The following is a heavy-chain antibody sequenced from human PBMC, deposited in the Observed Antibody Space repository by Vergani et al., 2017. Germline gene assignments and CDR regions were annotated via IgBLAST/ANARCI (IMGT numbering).Heavy chain of an antibody. CDR2: IYYSGST. Sequence: QVQLQESGPGLVKPSETLSLTCTVSGGSISSYYWSWIRQPPGKGLGWIGYIYYSGSTNYNPSLKSRVTISVDTSKNQFSLKLSSVTAADTAVYLCARAIVVVPAAMSVWFDPGGQGTLVTVSS. CDR3: ARAIVVVPAAMSVWFDP. CDR1: GGSISSYY. V-gene: IGHV4-59*01. D-gene: IGHD2-2*01. J-gene: IGHJ5*02.